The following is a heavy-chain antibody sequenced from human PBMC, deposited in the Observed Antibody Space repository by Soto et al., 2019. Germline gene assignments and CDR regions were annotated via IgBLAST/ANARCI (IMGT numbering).Heavy chain of an antibody. CDR3: AHCTLHVYGDNDPATAHVFDP. Sequence: QITLKESGPSPVTPTQTLTVTCTFSGFSLSNSGVGVAWIRQPPGTALEWLALIYGDNDKRYSPSLTTRPTIAMATHKHEFLLTMPDLSPAETATSYCAHCTLHVYGDNDPATAHVFDPWGQGTLVTVSS. CDR1: GFSLSNSGVG. V-gene: IGHV2-5*02. J-gene: IGHJ5*02. D-gene: IGHD4-17*01. CDR2: IYGDNDK.